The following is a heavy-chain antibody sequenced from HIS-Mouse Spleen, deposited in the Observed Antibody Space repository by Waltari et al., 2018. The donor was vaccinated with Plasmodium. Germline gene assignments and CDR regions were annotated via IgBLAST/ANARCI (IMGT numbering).Heavy chain of an antibody. J-gene: IGHJ2*01. CDR1: GFTFSYYR. D-gene: IGHD3-9*01. CDR2: ISRSSRYI. CDR3: AREDILTGYYNDYWYFDL. V-gene: IGHV3-21*01. Sequence: EVQLVESGGGLVKPGGSLRLSCAASGFTFSYYRMNWVRQAPGKGLEWCSSISRSSRYIYYADSVKGRFTISRDNAKNSLYLQMNSLRAEDTAVYYCAREDILTGYYNDYWYFDLWGRGSLVTVSS.